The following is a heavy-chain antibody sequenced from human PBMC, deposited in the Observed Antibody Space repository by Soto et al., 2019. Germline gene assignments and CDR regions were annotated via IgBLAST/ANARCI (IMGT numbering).Heavy chain of an antibody. CDR1: GYTLTELS. D-gene: IGHD3-9*01. J-gene: IGHJ5*02. CDR3: ATANIYYDILTGLQSNWYDP. CDR2: FDPEDGET. Sequence: ASVKVSCKVSGYTLTELSMHWLRQAPGKGLEWMGGFDPEDGETIYAQKFQGRVTMTEDTSTDTAYMELSSLRSEDTAVYYCATANIYYDILTGLQSNWYDPWGQGTLVTVSS. V-gene: IGHV1-24*01.